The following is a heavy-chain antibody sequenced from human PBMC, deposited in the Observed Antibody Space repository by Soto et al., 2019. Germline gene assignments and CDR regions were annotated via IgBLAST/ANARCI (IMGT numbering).Heavy chain of an antibody. CDR2: INPNSGGT. CDR1: GYTFTGYY. V-gene: IGHV1-2*04. CDR3: ARRGIAARHDAFDI. D-gene: IGHD6-6*01. J-gene: IGHJ3*02. Sequence: ASVKVSCKASGYTFTGYYMHWVRQAPGQGLEWMGWINPNSGGTNYAQKFQGWVTMTRDTSISTAYMELSRLRSDDTAVYYCARRGIAARHDAFDIWGQGTMVTVSS.